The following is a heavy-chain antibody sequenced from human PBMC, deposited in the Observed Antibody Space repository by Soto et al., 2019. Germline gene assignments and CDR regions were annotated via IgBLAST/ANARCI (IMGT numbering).Heavy chain of an antibody. V-gene: IGHV1-46*01. J-gene: IGHJ4*02. CDR2: INFSGGGT. Sequence: GASVKVSCKASGYTITNYYMHWVRQAPGQGLEWMGIINFSGGGTTYAQKFQGRVTMTRDTSTSTVYMELSSLRSEDTAVYYCTALLLGYWGQGTLVTVSS. CDR3: TALLLGY. CDR1: GYTITNYY. D-gene: IGHD1-26*01.